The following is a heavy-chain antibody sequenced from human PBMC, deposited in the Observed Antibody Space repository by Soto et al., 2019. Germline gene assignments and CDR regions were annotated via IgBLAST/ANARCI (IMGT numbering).Heavy chain of an antibody. V-gene: IGHV1-8*01. CDR3: PGGRGSGGWELAN. CDR2: MNPNSGNT. D-gene: IGHD6-19*01. Sequence: QVQLVQSGAEVKKPGASVKVSCKASGYTFTSYDINWVRQASGQGLEWMGWMNPNSGNTGYAQKFQGRVTMTRNTAIHTAERGRGSRGSEDPAGYYCPGGRGSGGWELANWGQETRVTVPS. CDR1: GYTFTSYD. J-gene: IGHJ4*02.